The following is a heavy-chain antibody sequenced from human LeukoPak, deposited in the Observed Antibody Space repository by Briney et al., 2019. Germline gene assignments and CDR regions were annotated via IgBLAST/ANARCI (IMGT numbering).Heavy chain of an antibody. Sequence: PGGSLRLSCAAPGFTFSTYAMSWVRQAPGKGLEWISGISGSGGTHYADSVKARFTISRDNSKNTLYLQMYSLTAEDTAIYYCAKGVVGHVVGSWGQGALVTVSS. D-gene: IGHD3-16*01. V-gene: IGHV3-23*01. J-gene: IGHJ4*02. CDR3: AKGVVGHVVGS. CDR2: ISGSGGT. CDR1: GFTFSTYA.